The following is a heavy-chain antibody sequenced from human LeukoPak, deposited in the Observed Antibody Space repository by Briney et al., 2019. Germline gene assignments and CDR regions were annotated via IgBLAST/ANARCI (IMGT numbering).Heavy chain of an antibody. J-gene: IGHJ4*02. CDR3: AKAREIGSYSLGYYFDY. Sequence: GGSLRLSCAASGFTFSSYWMHWVRQAPGKGLVWVSAISGSGGSTYYADSVKGRFTVSRDNSKNTLYLQMNSLRAEDTAVYYCAKAREIGSYSLGYYFDYWGQGTLVTVSS. CDR2: ISGSGGST. CDR1: GFTFSSYW. V-gene: IGHV3-23*01. D-gene: IGHD1-26*01.